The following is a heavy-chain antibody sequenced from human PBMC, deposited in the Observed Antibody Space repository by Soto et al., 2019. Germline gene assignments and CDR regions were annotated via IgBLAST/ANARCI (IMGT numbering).Heavy chain of an antibody. Sequence: QLLESGGGLVQPGGSLRLSCAASGFTFSIYSMNWVRQAPGKGLEWVSLISGSGGSTHYADSVEGRFTISRDNCKNTLYLEMDSLRSEDTAVYYCAKVVKYDVLTGYYKGPDYYGMDVWGQGTTVTVSS. CDR3: AKVVKYDVLTGYYKGPDYYGMDV. CDR2: ISGSGGST. V-gene: IGHV3-23*01. J-gene: IGHJ6*02. CDR1: GFTFSIYS. D-gene: IGHD3-9*01.